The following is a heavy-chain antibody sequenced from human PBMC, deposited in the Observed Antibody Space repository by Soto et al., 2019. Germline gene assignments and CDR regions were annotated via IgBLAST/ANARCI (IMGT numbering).Heavy chain of an antibody. D-gene: IGHD3-3*01. V-gene: IGHV4-30-2*01. J-gene: IGHJ6*02. CDR3: ARAHFWSGYYTYYYGMDV. CDR1: GGSISSGGYS. Sequence: KPSETLSLTCAVSGGSISSGGYSWSWIRQPPGKGLEWIGYIYHSGSTYYNPSLKSRVTISVDRSKNQFSLKLSSVTAADTAVYYCARAHFWSGYYTYYYGMDVWGQGTTVTVSS. CDR2: IYHSGST.